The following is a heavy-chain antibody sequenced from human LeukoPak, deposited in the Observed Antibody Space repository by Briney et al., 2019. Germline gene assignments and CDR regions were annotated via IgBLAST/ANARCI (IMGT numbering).Heavy chain of an antibody. J-gene: IGHJ4*02. Sequence: GGSLRLSCAASGFTFSSYSMNWVRQAPGKGLEWVSSISSSSSYIYYADSVKGRFTISRDNAKTSLYLQMNSLRAEDTAVYYCARDQYYYGSGSYLDDYWGQGTLVTVSS. CDR3: ARDQYYYGSGSYLDDY. CDR2: ISSSSSYI. V-gene: IGHV3-21*01. CDR1: GFTFSSYS. D-gene: IGHD3-10*01.